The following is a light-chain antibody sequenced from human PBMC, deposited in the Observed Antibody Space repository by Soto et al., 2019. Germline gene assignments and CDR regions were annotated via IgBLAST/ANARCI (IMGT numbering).Light chain of an antibody. V-gene: IGLV2-14*01. Sequence: QSALTQPASVSGSPGQSITISCTGTISDIGGYNFISWYQHHPGKAPKLVIYDINNRPSGISYRFSGPKSGNTDSLTISALQAEDEADYYCASYTRTTTPVFGGGTKLTVL. J-gene: IGLJ2*01. CDR3: ASYTRTTTPV. CDR2: DIN. CDR1: ISDIGGYNF.